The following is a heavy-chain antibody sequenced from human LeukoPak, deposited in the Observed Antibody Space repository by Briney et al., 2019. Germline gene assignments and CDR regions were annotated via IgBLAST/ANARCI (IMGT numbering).Heavy chain of an antibody. CDR2: IYSGGST. Sequence: GGSLRLSCAASGFTVSSNYMSWVRQAPGKGLEWVLVIYSGGSTYYADSVKGRFTISRDNSKNTLYLQMNSLRAEDTAVYYCARDQWGDNPWPKDFDIWGQGTMVTVSS. D-gene: IGHD1-14*01. V-gene: IGHV3-66*01. CDR3: ARDQWGDNPWPKDFDI. J-gene: IGHJ3*02. CDR1: GFTVSSNY.